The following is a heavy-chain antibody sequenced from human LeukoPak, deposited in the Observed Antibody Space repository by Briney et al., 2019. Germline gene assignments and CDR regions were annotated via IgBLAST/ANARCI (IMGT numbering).Heavy chain of an antibody. V-gene: IGHV3-21*01. D-gene: IGHD3-3*01. Sequence: GGSLRLSCAASGFTFSSYSMNWVRQAPGKGLEWVSSISSSSSYIYYADSVKGRFTISRDNAKNSLYLQMNSLRAEDTAVYYCARDTPLEWSTPFYYGMDVWGQGTMVTVSS. J-gene: IGHJ6*02. CDR2: ISSSSSYI. CDR3: ARDTPLEWSTPFYYGMDV. CDR1: GFTFSSYS.